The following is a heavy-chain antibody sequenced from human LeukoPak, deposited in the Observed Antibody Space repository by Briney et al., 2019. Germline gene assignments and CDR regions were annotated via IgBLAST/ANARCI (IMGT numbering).Heavy chain of an antibody. Sequence: ASVKVSCKASGYTFAGYYMRWVRQAPGQGLEWMGWINPNSGGTNYAQKFQGRVTMTRDTSISTAYMELSRLRSDDTAVYYCAREYCSSTSCYAANWFDPWGQGTLVTVSS. CDR1: GYTFAGYY. V-gene: IGHV1-2*02. D-gene: IGHD2-2*01. CDR3: AREYCSSTSCYAANWFDP. J-gene: IGHJ5*02. CDR2: INPNSGGT.